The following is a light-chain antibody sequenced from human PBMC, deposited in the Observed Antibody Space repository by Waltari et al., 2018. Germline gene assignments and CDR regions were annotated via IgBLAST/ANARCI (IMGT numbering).Light chain of an antibody. Sequence: SYELTQPPSVSVSPGQTARITCSGDALPKKYAYWYQQKSGQAPVLVIYEDSKRPSGTPERFSGSSSGTIATLTISGAQVEDEADYYCYSTDSSGNHREVFGGGTKLTVL. CDR2: EDS. J-gene: IGLJ2*01. CDR1: ALPKKY. CDR3: YSTDSSGNHREV. V-gene: IGLV3-10*01.